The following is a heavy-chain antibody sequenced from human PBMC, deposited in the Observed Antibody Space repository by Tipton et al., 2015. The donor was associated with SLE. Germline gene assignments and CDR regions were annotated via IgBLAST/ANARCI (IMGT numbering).Heavy chain of an antibody. CDR2: INHSGST. D-gene: IGHD2-2*01. CDR3: ARVDLGYCSSTSCRGFDY. CDR1: GGSFSGYY. Sequence: TLSLTCAVYGGSFSGYYWSWIRQPPGKGLEWIGEINHSGSTNYNPSLKSRVTISVDTSKNQFSLKLSSVTAADTAVYHCARVDLGYCSSTSCRGFDYWGQGTLVTVSS. J-gene: IGHJ4*02. V-gene: IGHV4-34*01.